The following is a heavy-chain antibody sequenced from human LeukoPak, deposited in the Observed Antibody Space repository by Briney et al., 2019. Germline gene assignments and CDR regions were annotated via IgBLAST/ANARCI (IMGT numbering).Heavy chain of an antibody. CDR1: GYSISSGYY. CDR3: ARESVTTAYYYMDV. Sequence: PSETLSLTCTVSGYSISSGYYWGRIRQPPGKGLEWIGSIYHSGSTYYNPSLKSRVTISVDTSKNQFSLKLSSVTAADTAVYYCARESVTTAYYYMDVWGKGTTVTVSS. J-gene: IGHJ6*03. V-gene: IGHV4-38-2*02. CDR2: IYHSGST. D-gene: IGHD4-11*01.